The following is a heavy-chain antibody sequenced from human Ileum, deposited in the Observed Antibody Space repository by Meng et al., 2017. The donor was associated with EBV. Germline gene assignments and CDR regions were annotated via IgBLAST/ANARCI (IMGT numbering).Heavy chain of an antibody. Sequence: VEVRRAGPSLGKPAETLALAGAAPGGSINNRNWGAWVRQPPGKGLEWIGEIPHRGSSAYNPSLKRRVSMSIDKSKNQFSLKLTSVTAADTVVYHCLRGSGGSVWGQGTLVTVSS. D-gene: IGHD3-10*01. J-gene: IGHJ1*01. CDR2: IPHRGSS. V-gene: IGHV4-4*02. CDR1: GGSINNRNW. CDR3: LRGSGGSV.